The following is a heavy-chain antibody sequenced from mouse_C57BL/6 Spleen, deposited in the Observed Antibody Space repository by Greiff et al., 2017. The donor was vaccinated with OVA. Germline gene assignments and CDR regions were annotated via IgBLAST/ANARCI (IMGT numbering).Heavy chain of an antibody. CDR2: ISSGSSTI. J-gene: IGHJ2*01. V-gene: IGHV5-17*01. CDR3: ARQYSIYFDY. Sequence: EVKLVESGGGLVKPGGSLKLSCAASGFTFSDYGMHWVRQAPEKGLEWVAYISSGSSTIYYADTVKGRFTISRDNAENTLFLQMTSLRSEDTAMYYCARQYSIYFDYWGQGTTLTVSS. CDR1: GFTFSDYG. D-gene: IGHD2-5*01.